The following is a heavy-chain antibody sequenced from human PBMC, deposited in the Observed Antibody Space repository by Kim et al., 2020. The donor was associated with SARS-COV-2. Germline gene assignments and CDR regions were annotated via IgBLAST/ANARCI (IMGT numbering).Heavy chain of an antibody. J-gene: IGHJ6*03. CDR3: ARDRPAAGATGQHEPYYYMDV. D-gene: IGHD6-13*01. Sequence: ASVKVSCKASGYTFTSYAMNWVRQAPGQGLEWMGWINTNTGNPTYAQGFTGRFVYSLDTSVSTAYLQISSLKAEDTAVYYCARDRPAAGATGQHEPYYYMDVWGKGTTVTVSS. V-gene: IGHV7-4-1*02. CDR1: GYTFTSYA. CDR2: INTNTGNP.